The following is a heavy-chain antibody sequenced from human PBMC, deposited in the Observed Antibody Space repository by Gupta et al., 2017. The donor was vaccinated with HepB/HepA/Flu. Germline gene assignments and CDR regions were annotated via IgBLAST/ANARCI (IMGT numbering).Heavy chain of an antibody. CDR3: KKGERGGGYDSPVDA. V-gene: IGHV3-23*01. Sequence: VQLLESGGGLVQPGGSLRLSCAGSGFTFSSYGMSWVRQAPGKGLEWVSMISTNGCLKHYMDTRKGRVTASRDTSRNTLFLQMNGLTAEDTAGSFCKKGERGGGYDSPVDAGGQGTMVTVSS. CDR2: ISTNGCLK. J-gene: IGHJ4*02. CDR1: GFTFSSYG. D-gene: IGHD3-22*01.